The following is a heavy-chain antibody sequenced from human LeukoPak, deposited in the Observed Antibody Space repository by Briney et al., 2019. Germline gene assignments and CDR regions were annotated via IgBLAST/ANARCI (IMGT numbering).Heavy chain of an antibody. J-gene: IGHJ4*02. V-gene: IGHV3-23*01. CDR2: ISGSGGST. Sequence: GGSLRLSCAASGFTFGNYGMSWVRQAPGKGLEWVSVISGSGGSTHYAASVKGRFTISRDNSKNTLYLQMNSLRAEDTAVYYCAKDSRGYQDYFDYWGQGTLVTVSS. CDR3: AKDSRGYQDYFDY. CDR1: GFTFGNYG. D-gene: IGHD3-22*01.